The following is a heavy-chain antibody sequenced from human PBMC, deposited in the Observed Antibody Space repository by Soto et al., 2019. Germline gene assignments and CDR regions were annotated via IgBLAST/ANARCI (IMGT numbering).Heavy chain of an antibody. V-gene: IGHV3-11*06. J-gene: IGHJ2*01. CDR3: ARDGLEMATPNWYFDV. CDR2: ISSSGSQT. Sequence: QVQLVESGGGLVKPGGSLRLSCAASGFTFSDYYMNWIRQAPGKGLEWVSHISSSGSQTNYADSVKGRFTISRDNAKKSLYLKMNSLRAEDTAVNSCARDGLEMATPNWYFDVWGRGTLVTVSS. CDR1: GFTFSDYY. D-gene: IGHD5-12*01.